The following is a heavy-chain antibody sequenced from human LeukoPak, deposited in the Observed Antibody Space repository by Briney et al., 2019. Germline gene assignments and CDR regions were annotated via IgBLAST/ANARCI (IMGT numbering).Heavy chain of an antibody. CDR1: GYTFTGYY. Sequence: ASVKVSCKASGYTFTGYYMHWVRQAPGQGLEWMGWINPNSGGTNYAQKFQGGVTMTRDTSISTAYMELSRLRSDDTAVYYCARVGPGTVVTGNYDYWGQGTLVTVSS. V-gene: IGHV1-2*02. J-gene: IGHJ4*02. CDR2: INPNSGGT. CDR3: ARVGPGTVVTGNYDY. D-gene: IGHD4-23*01.